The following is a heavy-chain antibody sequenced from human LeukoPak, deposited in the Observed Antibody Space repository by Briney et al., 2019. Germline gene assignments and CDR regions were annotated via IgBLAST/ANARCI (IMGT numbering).Heavy chain of an antibody. D-gene: IGHD3-3*01. Sequence: GGSLRLSCAASGFTVSSNYMSWVRQAPGKGLEWVSVIYSGGSTYYADSVKGRFTISRDNAKKSLYLQMNNLRAEDTAVYYCARDAEVGTLFGVLSRYNWFDPWGQGTLVTVSS. J-gene: IGHJ5*02. CDR1: GFTVSSNY. CDR3: ARDAEVGTLFGVLSRYNWFDP. CDR2: IYSGGST. V-gene: IGHV3-66*01.